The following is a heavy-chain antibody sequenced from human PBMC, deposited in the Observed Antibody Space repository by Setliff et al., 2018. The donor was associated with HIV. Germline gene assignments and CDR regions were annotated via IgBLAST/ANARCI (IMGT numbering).Heavy chain of an antibody. CDR3: APLGRNNWNYFSY. CDR1: GYTFTNYG. D-gene: IGHD1-20*01. V-gene: IGHV1-18*01. CDR2: ISAYSGNT. Sequence: GASVKVSCKASGYTFTNYGITWVRQAPGQGLEWMGWISAYSGNTNYAQKLLGRVTMTTDPSTTPAYMELRSLRSDDTAVYYCAPLGRNNWNYFSYWGQGTLVTVSS. J-gene: IGHJ4*02.